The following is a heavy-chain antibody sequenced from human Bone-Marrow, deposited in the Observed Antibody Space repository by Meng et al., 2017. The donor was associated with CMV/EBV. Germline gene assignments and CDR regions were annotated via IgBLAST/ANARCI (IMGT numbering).Heavy chain of an antibody. V-gene: IGHV3-7*01. J-gene: IGHJ4*02. CDR1: GFTLGDYA. Sequence: GESLKISCTASGFTLGDYAMSWVRQAPGKGLEWVANIKQDGSEKYYVDSVEGRFTISRDNAKNSLYLQMNSLRAEDTAVYYCARIQQLVGYFDYWGQGTLVTVSS. CDR2: IKQDGSEK. CDR3: ARIQQLVGYFDY. D-gene: IGHD6-6*01.